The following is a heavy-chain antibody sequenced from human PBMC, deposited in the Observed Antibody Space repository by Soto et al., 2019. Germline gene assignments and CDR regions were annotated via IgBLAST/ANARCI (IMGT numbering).Heavy chain of an antibody. J-gene: IGHJ4*02. Sequence: QVQLVESGGGVVQPGRSLRLSCAASGFTFSSYGMHWVRQAPGNGLEWVAVISYDGSNKYYADSVKGRFTISRDNSKNTLYLQMNSLRAEDTAVYYCAKDLRLKVASTEYDFDYWGRGTLVTVSS. V-gene: IGHV3-30*18. CDR3: AKDLRLKVASTEYDFDY. CDR1: GFTFSSYG. D-gene: IGHD2-15*01. CDR2: ISYDGSNK.